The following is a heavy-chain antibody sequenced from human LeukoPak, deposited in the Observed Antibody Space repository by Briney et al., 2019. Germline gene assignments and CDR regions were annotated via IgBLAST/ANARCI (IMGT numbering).Heavy chain of an antibody. CDR3: ARQEVVVAYYFDY. Sequence: ASETLSLTCTVSGGSFSSSSYHWGRLRQPPGKGLEWIGSIYYSGSTYYNPSLKGRVTISVDTSKNQFSLKLSSVTAADTAVYYCARQEVVVAYYFDYWGQGTLVTVSS. CDR2: IYYSGST. V-gene: IGHV4-39*01. CDR1: GGSFSSSSYH. J-gene: IGHJ4*02. D-gene: IGHD2-15*01.